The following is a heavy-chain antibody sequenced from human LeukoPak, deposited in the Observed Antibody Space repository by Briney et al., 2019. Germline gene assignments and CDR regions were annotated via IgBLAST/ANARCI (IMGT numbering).Heavy chain of an antibody. CDR2: INPNSGGT. CDR3: AKNVRGYSGFVRRTYYYYMDV. Sequence: ASVKVSCKASGYTFTGYYMHWVRQAPGQGLERMGWINPNSGGTNYAQKFQGRVTMARDTSISTAYMELSRLRSDDTAVYYCAKNVRGYSGFVRRTYYYYMDVWGKGTTVTVSS. V-gene: IGHV1-2*02. J-gene: IGHJ6*03. CDR1: GYTFTGYY. D-gene: IGHD5-12*01.